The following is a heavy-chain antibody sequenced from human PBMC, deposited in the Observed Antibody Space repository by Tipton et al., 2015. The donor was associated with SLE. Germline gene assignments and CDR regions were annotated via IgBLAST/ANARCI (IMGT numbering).Heavy chain of an antibody. D-gene: IGHD5-12*01. CDR2: INQDGGER. Sequence: GSLRLSCAASGFSFSDYWMSWVRQAPGKGPERVANINQDGGERNYADSLKGRVTISRDNTKNSLYLQMDSLSVEDTAVYSCARDAYSGHDYWGQGTVVTVSS. CDR1: GFSFSDYW. V-gene: IGHV3-7*01. CDR3: ARDAYSGHDY. J-gene: IGHJ4*02.